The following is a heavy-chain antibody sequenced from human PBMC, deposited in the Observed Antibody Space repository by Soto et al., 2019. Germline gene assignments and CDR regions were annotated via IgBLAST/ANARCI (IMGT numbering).Heavy chain of an antibody. V-gene: IGHV3-7*03. Sequence: QLVESGGGLVQPGGSLRLSCEASGFTFSGYWMSWVRQAPGKGLGWVADIKHDGSVQYYVDSVKGRCTISKDNAKKLLYLQINGLRAENTALHYCTRETYSNVWYRFELWGQGTLVTVSS. CDR2: IKHDGSVQ. CDR3: TRETYSNVWYRFEL. D-gene: IGHD4-4*01. CDR1: GFTFSGYW. J-gene: IGHJ4*02.